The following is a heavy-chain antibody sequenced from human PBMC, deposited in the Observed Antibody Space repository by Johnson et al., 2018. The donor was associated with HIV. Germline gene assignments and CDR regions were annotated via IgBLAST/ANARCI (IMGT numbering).Heavy chain of an antibody. D-gene: IGHD6-13*01. Sequence: QVQLVESGGDLVKAGGSLRLSCAASEFSFSDYSLRCLRQAPGKGLNWVSCVSVSGNNIDCLSGNNIDCTGRFTISRDNPKTSLRLQMNSLGVEDTAVYYCTTTESSSWYRRNAFDIWGQGTMVTVSS. J-gene: IGHJ3*02. CDR1: EFSFSDYS. CDR3: TTTESSSWYRRNAFDI. CDR2: VSVSGNNI. V-gene: IGHV3-11*04.